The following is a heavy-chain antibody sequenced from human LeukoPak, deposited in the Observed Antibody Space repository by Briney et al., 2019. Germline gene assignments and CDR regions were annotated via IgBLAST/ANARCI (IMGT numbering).Heavy chain of an antibody. J-gene: IGHJ3*02. D-gene: IGHD2-15*01. CDR1: GGSINNYY. Sequence: PSETLTLTYTVSGGSINNYYWSWIRQPAGKGLEWIGRVYTRGSTNYNPSLKSRVTMSVETSKNQFSLKPISVTAANTAVYYCARGRYCSADICSGGDAFDIWGQGTMVSVSS. V-gene: IGHV4-4*07. CDR3: ARGRYCSADICSGGDAFDI. CDR2: VYTRGST.